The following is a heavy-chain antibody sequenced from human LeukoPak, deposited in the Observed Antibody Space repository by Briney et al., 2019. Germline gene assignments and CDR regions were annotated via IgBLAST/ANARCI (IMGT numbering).Heavy chain of an antibody. J-gene: IGHJ4*02. CDR1: GFTFSSYG. Sequence: PGGSLRLSCAASGFTFSSYGMHWVRQAPGKGLEWVAVIWYDGSNKYYADSVKGRFTISRDNSKNTLYLQMNSLRAEDMAVYYCAKTSAVVISDLDYWGQGTLVTVSS. CDR3: AKTSAVVISDLDY. CDR2: IWYDGSNK. D-gene: IGHD3-22*01. V-gene: IGHV3-33*06.